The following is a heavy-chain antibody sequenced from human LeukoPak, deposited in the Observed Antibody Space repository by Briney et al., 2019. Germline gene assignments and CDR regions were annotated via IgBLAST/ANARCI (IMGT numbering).Heavy chain of an antibody. CDR1: GGSISSYY. D-gene: IGHD6-19*01. Sequence: SETLSLTCTVSGGSISSYYWSWIRQPPGKGLEWIGYIYYSGSTNYNPSLKSQVTISVDTSKNQFSLKLSSVTAADTAVYYCASSSGWPRSVDYWGQGTLVTVSS. CDR3: ASSSGWPRSVDY. V-gene: IGHV4-59*01. CDR2: IYYSGST. J-gene: IGHJ4*02.